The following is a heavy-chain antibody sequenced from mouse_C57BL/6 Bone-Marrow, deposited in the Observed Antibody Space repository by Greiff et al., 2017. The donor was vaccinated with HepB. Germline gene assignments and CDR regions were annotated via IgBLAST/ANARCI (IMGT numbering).Heavy chain of an antibody. D-gene: IGHD3-2*02. Sequence: QVQLQQSGAELVRPGTSVKVSCKASGYAFTNYLIEWVKQRPGQGLEWIGVINPGSGGTNYNEKFKGKATLTADKSSSTAYMQLSSLTSEDSAVYFCARWGSSGFFAYWGQGTLVTVSA. CDR1: GYAFTNYL. CDR2: INPGSGGT. CDR3: ARWGSSGFFAY. V-gene: IGHV1-54*01. J-gene: IGHJ3*01.